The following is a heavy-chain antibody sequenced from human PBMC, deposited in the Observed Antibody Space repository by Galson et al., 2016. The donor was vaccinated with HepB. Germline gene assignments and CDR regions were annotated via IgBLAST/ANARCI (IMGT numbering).Heavy chain of an antibody. J-gene: IGHJ4*02. CDR1: GFTFSNYE. V-gene: IGHV3-48*03. CDR3: VREPRAGAYYVDY. D-gene: IGHD6-19*01. CDR2: ISSSSGSTI. Sequence: SLRLSCAASGFTFSNYEMNWVRQAPGKGLEWVSYISSSSGSTIYYADSVKGRFTISRDNNKNSLYLQMNGLRADDTAVYYCVREPRAGAYYVDYWGQGTLVTGSS.